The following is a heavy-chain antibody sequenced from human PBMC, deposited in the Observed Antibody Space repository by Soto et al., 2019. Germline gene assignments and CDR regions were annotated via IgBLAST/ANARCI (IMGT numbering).Heavy chain of an antibody. CDR3: ASQVEAARPGDAFDI. CDR1: GFTFSSYG. V-gene: IGHV3-33*01. D-gene: IGHD6-13*01. CDR2: IWYDGSNK. J-gene: IGHJ3*02. Sequence: QVQLVESGGGVVQPGRSLRLSCAASGFTFSSYGMHWVRQAPGKGLEWVAVIWYDGSNKYYADSVKGRFTISRDNSKNTLYLQMNSLRAEDTAVYYCASQVEAARPGDAFDIWGQGTMVTVSS.